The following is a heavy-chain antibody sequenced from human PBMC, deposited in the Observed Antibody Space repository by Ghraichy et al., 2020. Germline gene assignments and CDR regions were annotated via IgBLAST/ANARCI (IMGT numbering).Heavy chain of an antibody. CDR2: IYYSGNT. J-gene: IGHJ4*02. CDR1: GDSISSSNYY. CDR3: AGPKVNYYDSSGDYWYY. V-gene: IGHV4-39*01. Sequence: ETLSLTCTVSGDSISSSNYYWGWIRQPPGKGLEWIGTIYYSGNTYYNPSLKSRVTISVDTSKNQFSLKLSSVTAADTAVYFCAGPKVNYYDSSGDYWYYWGQGTLVTVSS. D-gene: IGHD3-22*01.